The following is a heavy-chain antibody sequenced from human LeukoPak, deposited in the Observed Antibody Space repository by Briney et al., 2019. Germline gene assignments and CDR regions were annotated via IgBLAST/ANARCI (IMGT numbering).Heavy chain of an antibody. V-gene: IGHV1-18*01. D-gene: IGHD5-12*01. CDR1: GYTFTNYA. CDR2: ITTYNGNT. Sequence: ASVKVSCKASGYTFTNYAIGWVRQAPGQGLEWVGWITTYNGNTNYAQKLQGRVTMTTDTSTSTAYMELRSLRSDDTAVYYCAREPLVVGATVDYWGQGTLVTVSS. J-gene: IGHJ4*02. CDR3: AREPLVVGATVDY.